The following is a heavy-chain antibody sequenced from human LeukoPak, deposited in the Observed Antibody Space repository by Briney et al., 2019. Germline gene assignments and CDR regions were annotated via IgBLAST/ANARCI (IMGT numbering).Heavy chain of an antibody. CDR2: INPSGIST. CDR1: GYTFTSYY. CDR3: ARGRGFGGNSGFAF. Sequence: ASVKVSCKTSGYTFTSYYIHWVRQAPGQGLEWMGIINPSGISTTYAQNFQGRVTMTRDTSTSTLYMDLRSLRSQDTAVYYCARGRGFGGNSGFAFWSQGTLVTVSS. D-gene: IGHD4-23*01. V-gene: IGHV1-46*01. J-gene: IGHJ4*02.